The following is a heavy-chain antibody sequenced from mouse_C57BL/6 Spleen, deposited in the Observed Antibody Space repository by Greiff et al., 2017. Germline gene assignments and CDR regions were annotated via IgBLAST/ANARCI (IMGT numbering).Heavy chain of an antibody. Sequence: VKVVESGPGLVAPSQSLSITCTVSGFSLTSYGVSWVRQPPGKGLEWLGVIWGDGSTNYHSALISRLSISKDNSKSQVFLKLNSLQTDDTATYYCARLITTVVDYAMDYWGQGTSVTVSS. J-gene: IGHJ4*01. D-gene: IGHD1-1*01. V-gene: IGHV2-3*01. CDR3: ARLITTVVDYAMDY. CDR1: GFSLTSYG. CDR2: IWGDGST.